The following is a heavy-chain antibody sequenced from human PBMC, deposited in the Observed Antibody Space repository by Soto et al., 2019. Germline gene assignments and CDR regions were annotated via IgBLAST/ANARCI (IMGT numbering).Heavy chain of an antibody. D-gene: IGHD3-3*01. Sequence: ASVKVSCKASGYTFTGYYMHWVRQAPGQGLEWMGWINPNSGGTNYAQKFQGRVTMTRDTSISTAYMELSRLRSDDTAVYYCARDLRFLEWSRHGMDVWGQGATVTVSS. CDR2: INPNSGGT. J-gene: IGHJ6*02. CDR1: GYTFTGYY. CDR3: ARDLRFLEWSRHGMDV. V-gene: IGHV1-2*02.